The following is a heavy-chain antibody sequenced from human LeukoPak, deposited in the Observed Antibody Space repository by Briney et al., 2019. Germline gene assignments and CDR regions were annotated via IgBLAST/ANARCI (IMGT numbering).Heavy chain of an antibody. J-gene: IGHJ5*02. CDR1: GFTFSDYY. Sequence: GGSQRLSCAASGFTFSDYYMSWIRQAPGKGLEWVSYISSSGSTIYYADSVKGRFTISRDNAKNSLYLQMNSLRAEDTAVYYCARERVGSGSYLWFDPWGQGTLVTVSS. D-gene: IGHD3-10*01. CDR2: ISSSGSTI. V-gene: IGHV3-11*01. CDR3: ARERVGSGSYLWFDP.